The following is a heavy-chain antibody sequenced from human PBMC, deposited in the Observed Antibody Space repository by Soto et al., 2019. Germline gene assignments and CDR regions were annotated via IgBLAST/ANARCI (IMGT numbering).Heavy chain of an antibody. Sequence: GASVKVSCKASGYTFTGYYMHWVRQAPGQELEWMGWINPNSGGTNYAQKFQGWVTMTRDTSISTAYMELSRLRSGDTAVYYCAILRYAGHCDGMDFWGQGTTVTVSS. J-gene: IGHJ6*02. CDR3: AILRYAGHCDGMDF. D-gene: IGHD3-9*01. CDR1: GYTFTGYY. CDR2: INPNSGGT. V-gene: IGHV1-2*04.